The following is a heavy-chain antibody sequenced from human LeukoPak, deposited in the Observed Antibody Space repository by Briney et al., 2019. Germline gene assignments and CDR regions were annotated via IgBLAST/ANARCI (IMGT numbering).Heavy chain of an antibody. D-gene: IGHD3-10*01. CDR1: GFTFSNAW. CDR2: IKSKTDGGTT. CDR3: TTEAKPLWFGERYGMDV. Sequence: GGSLRLSCAASGFTFSNAWMSWVRQAPGKGLEWVGRIKSKTDGGTTDYAAPVKGRFTISRDDSKNTLYLQMNGLKTEDTAVYYCTTEAKPLWFGERYGMDVWGQGTTVTVSS. J-gene: IGHJ6*02. V-gene: IGHV3-15*01.